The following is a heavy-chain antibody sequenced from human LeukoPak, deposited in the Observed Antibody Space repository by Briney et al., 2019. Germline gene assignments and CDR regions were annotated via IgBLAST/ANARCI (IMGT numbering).Heavy chain of an antibody. CDR2: IRYDGSNK. V-gene: IGHV3-30*02. CDR1: GFTFSSYG. J-gene: IGHJ4*02. D-gene: IGHD6-19*01. Sequence: QSGGSLRLSCAASGFTFSSYGMHWVRQAPGKGLEWVAFIRYDGSNKYYADSVKGRFTISRDNSKNTLYLQMNSLRAEDTAVYYCASWPGGWYGEDSWGQGTLVTVSS. CDR3: ASWPGGWYGEDS.